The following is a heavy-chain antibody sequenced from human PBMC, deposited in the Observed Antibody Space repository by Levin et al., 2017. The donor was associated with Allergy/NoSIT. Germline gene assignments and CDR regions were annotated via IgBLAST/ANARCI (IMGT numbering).Heavy chain of an antibody. CDR3: ARAAGRDGYNYGWFDP. Sequence: PSETLSLTCTVSGGSISSGGYYWSWIRQHPGKGLEWIGYIYYSGSTYYNPSLKSRVTISVDTSKNQFSLKLSSVTAADTAVYYCARAAGRDGYNYGWFDPWGQGTLVTVSS. D-gene: IGHD5-24*01. J-gene: IGHJ5*02. CDR2: IYYSGST. CDR1: GGSISSGGYY. V-gene: IGHV4-31*03.